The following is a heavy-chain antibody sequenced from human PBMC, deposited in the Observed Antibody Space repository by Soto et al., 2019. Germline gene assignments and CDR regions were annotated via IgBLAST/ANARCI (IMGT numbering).Heavy chain of an antibody. D-gene: IGHD3-10*01. CDR1: GFTFNNYA. CDR2: ISGGGDTT. V-gene: IGHV3-23*01. J-gene: IGHJ4*02. CDR3: AKGRGGSGSLTPRVDF. Sequence: EVQLLESGGGLVQPGGSLRLSCAASGFTFNNYARTWVRQAPGKGLEWVSAISGGGDTTSYADSVKGRFTVSRDGSKNTLYLQMSSLRAEDTALYYCAKGRGGSGSLTPRVDFWCQGTLVTVSS.